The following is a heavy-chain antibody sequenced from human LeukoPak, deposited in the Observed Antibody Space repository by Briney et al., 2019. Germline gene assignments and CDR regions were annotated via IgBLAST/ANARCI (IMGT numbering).Heavy chain of an antibody. Sequence: PSETLSLTCTVSGGSISSYYWSWIRQPPGKGLEWIGYIYYSGSTNYNPSLKSRVTISVDTSKNQFSLKLSSVTAADTAVYYCARVYYDSSGCPDYYYYGMDVWGQGTTVTVSS. J-gene: IGHJ6*02. CDR2: IYYSGST. CDR1: GGSISSYY. CDR3: ARVYYDSSGCPDYYYYGMDV. D-gene: IGHD3-22*01. V-gene: IGHV4-59*01.